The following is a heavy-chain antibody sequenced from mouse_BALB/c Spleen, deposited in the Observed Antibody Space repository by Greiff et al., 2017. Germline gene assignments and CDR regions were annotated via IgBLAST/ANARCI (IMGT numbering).Heavy chain of an antibody. D-gene: IGHD1-1*01. CDR3: ARSAVVARYFDV. Sequence: EVKLMESGGGLVPPGGSRNLSCAASGFPFSSFGMHWVRQAPEKGLEWVAYISSGSSTIYYADTVKGRFTISRDNPKNTLFLQMTSLRSEDTAMYDCARSAVVARYFDVWGAGTTVTGSA. CDR1: GFPFSSFG. J-gene: IGHJ1*01. V-gene: IGHV5-17*02. CDR2: ISSGSSTI.